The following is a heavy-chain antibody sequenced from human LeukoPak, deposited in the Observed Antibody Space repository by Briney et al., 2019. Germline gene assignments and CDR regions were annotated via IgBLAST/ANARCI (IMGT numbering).Heavy chain of an antibody. CDR2: ISSSGSTI. V-gene: IGHV3-48*03. J-gene: IGHJ4*02. D-gene: IGHD6-19*01. CDR3: ARGKSSGWYLGY. Sequence: GSLRLSCAASGFTFSSYEMNWVRQAPGKGLEWVSYISSSGSTIYYAGSVKGRFTISRDNAKNSLYLQMNSLRAEDTAVYYCARGKSSGWYLGYWGQGNLVTVSS. CDR1: GFTFSSYE.